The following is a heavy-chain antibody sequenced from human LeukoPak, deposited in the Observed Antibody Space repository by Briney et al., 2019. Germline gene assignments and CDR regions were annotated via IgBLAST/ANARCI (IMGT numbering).Heavy chain of an antibody. Sequence: SETLSLTYTVSGGSISSSSYYWGWIRQPPGKGLEWIGSIYYSGSTYYNPSLKSRVTISVDTSKNQFSLKLSSVTAADTAVYYCARDKAAAGRSGDAFDIWGQGTMVTVSS. J-gene: IGHJ3*02. V-gene: IGHV4-39*07. CDR3: ARDKAAAGRSGDAFDI. CDR1: GGSISSSSYY. D-gene: IGHD3-10*01. CDR2: IYYSGST.